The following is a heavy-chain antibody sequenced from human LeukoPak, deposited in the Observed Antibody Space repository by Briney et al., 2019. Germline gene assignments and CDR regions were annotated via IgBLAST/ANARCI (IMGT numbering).Heavy chain of an antibody. CDR3: ASRTPGYYYGMDV. CDR2: IYYSGST. D-gene: IGHD2-15*01. V-gene: IGHV4-31*03. CDR1: GGSISGGGYY. Sequence: PSQTLSLTCTVSGGSISGGGYYWSWIRQHPGKGLEWIGYIYYSGSTYYNPSLKSRVTISVDTSKNQFSLKLSSVTAADTAVYYCASRTPGYYYGMDVWGQGTTVTVSS. J-gene: IGHJ6*02.